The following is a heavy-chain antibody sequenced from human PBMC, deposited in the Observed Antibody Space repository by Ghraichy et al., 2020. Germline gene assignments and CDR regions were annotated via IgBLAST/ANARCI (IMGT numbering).Heavy chain of an antibody. CDR3: ARDPSPSWSGYYGRLYYFDY. Sequence: SETLSLTCTVSGGSISSSSYYWGWIRQPPGKGLEWIGSIYYSGSTYYNPSLKSRVTISVDTSKNQFSLKLSSVTAADTAVYYCARDPSPSWSGYYGRLYYFDYWGQGTLVTVSS. CDR1: GGSISSSSYY. D-gene: IGHD3-3*01. J-gene: IGHJ4*02. V-gene: IGHV4-39*07. CDR2: IYYSGST.